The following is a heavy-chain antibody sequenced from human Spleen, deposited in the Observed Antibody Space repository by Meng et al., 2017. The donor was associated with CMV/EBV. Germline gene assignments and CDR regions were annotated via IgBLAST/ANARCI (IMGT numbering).Heavy chain of an antibody. CDR2: VNHSGCT. J-gene: IGHJ6*02. D-gene: IGHD2-2*01. CDR3: ARLGYCSSTSCPDV. Sequence: SETLSLTCAVYGGSFSGYYWSWIRQPPGKGLEWIGEVNHSGCTNYNPSLKSRVTISVDTSKNQFSLKLSSVTAADTAVYYCARLGYCSSTSCPDVWGQGTTVTVSS. CDR1: GGSFSGYY. V-gene: IGHV4-34*01.